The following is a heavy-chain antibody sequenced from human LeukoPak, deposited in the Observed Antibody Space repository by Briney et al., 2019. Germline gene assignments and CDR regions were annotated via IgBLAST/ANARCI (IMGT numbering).Heavy chain of an antibody. CDR1: GFTFSNAW. V-gene: IGHV3-15*07. Sequence: GGPLRLSCAASGFTFSNAWMNWVRQAPGKGLEWVGRIRSNSDGGTIDYAAPVKGRFTLSRDDSKTTLYLQMNSLQTEDTAVYYCATDFYDSTWGQGTLVTVSS. D-gene: IGHD3-22*01. CDR2: IRSNSDGGTI. J-gene: IGHJ5*02. CDR3: ATDFYDST.